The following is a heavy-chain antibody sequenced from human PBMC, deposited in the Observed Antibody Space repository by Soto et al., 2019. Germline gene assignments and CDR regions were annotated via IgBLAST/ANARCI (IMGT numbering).Heavy chain of an antibody. D-gene: IGHD3-10*01. CDR2: IYYSGST. V-gene: IGHV4-31*03. CDR3: ARDSPYGSGFPRGPRYNWFDP. Sequence: SETLSLTCTVSGGSISSGGYYWSWIRQHPGKGLEWIGYIYYSGSTYYNPSLKSRVTISVDTSKNQFSLKLSSVTAADTAVYYCARDSPYGSGFPRGPRYNWFDPWGQGTLVTVSS. CDR1: GGSISSGGYY. J-gene: IGHJ5*02.